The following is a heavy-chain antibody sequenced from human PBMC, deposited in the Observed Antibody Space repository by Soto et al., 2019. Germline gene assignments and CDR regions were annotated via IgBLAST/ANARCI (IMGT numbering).Heavy chain of an antibody. J-gene: IGHJ4*02. CDR1: GFSLSKYW. D-gene: IGHD3-10*01. Sequence: EVQLVESGGGLVQPGGSLRLTCVVSGFSLSKYWMSWVRQAPGKGLEWVANVKQDGSDKYYVDSVKGRFTISRDNAKNSLYLQLNSLRAEDTAVYYCTRGGGHFDQWGQGTLVTVSS. V-gene: IGHV3-7*04. CDR2: VKQDGSDK. CDR3: TRGGGHFDQ.